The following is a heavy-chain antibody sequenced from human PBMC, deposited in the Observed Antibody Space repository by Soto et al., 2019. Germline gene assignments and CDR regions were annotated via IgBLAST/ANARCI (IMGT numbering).Heavy chain of an antibody. CDR1: GGSISSSSYY. Sequence: SETLSLTCTVSGGSISSSSYYWGWIRQPPGKGLEWIGSIYYSGSTYYNPSLKSRVTISVDTSKNQFSLKLSSVTAADTAVYYCARQFPRLSGIMAVWGQGTTVTVSS. D-gene: IGHD3-10*01. CDR2: IYYSGST. J-gene: IGHJ6*02. CDR3: ARQFPRLSGIMAV. V-gene: IGHV4-39*01.